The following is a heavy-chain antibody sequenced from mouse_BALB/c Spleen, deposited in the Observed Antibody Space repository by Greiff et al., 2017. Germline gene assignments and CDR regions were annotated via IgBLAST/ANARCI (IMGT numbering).Heavy chain of an antibody. D-gene: IGHD2-1*01. CDR2: INPSSGYT. Sequence: VQLQQSGAELARPGASVKMSCKASGYTFTSYTMHWVKQRPGQGLEWIGYINPSSGYTNYNQKFKDKATLTADKSSSTAYMQLSSLTSEDSAVYYCARSGGYYGNYGNYFDYWGQGTTLTVSS. V-gene: IGHV1-4*01. CDR3: ARSGGYYGNYGNYFDY. J-gene: IGHJ2*01. CDR1: GYTFTSYT.